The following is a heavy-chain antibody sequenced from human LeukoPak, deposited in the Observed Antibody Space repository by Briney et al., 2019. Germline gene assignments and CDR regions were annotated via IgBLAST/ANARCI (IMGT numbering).Heavy chain of an antibody. CDR1: GGSISPYY. CDR2: IYYTGTT. V-gene: IGHV4-59*01. J-gene: IGHJ4*02. D-gene: IGHD3-10*01. CDR3: ARDRPYYFGSGSYYDGFDS. Sequence: SETLSLTCTVSGGSISPYYWTWIRQPPGKGLEWIGYIYYTGTTNYNPSLKSRVTISVDTSKNQFSLRLSSVTAADTAVYYCARDRPYYFGSGSYYDGFDSWGQGTLVTVSS.